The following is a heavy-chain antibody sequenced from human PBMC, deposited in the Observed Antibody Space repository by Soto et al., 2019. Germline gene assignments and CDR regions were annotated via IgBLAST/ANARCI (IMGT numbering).Heavy chain of an antibody. CDR1: GGTFSSYA. D-gene: IGHD4-17*01. Sequence: QVQLVQSGAEVKKPGSSVKVSCKASGGTFSSYAISWVRQAPGQGLEWVGGIIPIFGTANYAQKFQGRVTITADESTSTAYMELSSLRSEDTAVYYCARRAVTTPYYYYGMDVWGQGTTVTVSS. CDR3: ARRAVTTPYYYYGMDV. V-gene: IGHV1-69*12. CDR2: IIPIFGTA. J-gene: IGHJ6*02.